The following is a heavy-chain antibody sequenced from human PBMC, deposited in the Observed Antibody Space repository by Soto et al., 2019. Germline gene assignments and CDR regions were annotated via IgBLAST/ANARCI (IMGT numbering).Heavy chain of an antibody. CDR3: AKPDYDILTGFDNPVYFDY. J-gene: IGHJ4*02. CDR1: GFTFSSYA. V-gene: IGHV3-23*01. Sequence: PGGSLRLSCAASGFTFSSYAMSWVRQAPGKGLEWVSAISGSGGSTYYADSVKGRFTISRDNSKNTLYLQMNSLRAEDTAVYYCAKPDYDILTGFDNPVYFDYWGQGTLVTVSS. CDR2: ISGSGGST. D-gene: IGHD3-9*01.